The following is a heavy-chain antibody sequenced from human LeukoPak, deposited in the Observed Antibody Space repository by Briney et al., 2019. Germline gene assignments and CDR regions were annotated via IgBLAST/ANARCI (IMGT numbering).Heavy chain of an antibody. CDR1: GFTFSSYG. Sequence: PGGSLRLSCAASGFTFSSYGMHWVRQAPGKGLEWVAFIRYDGSNKYYADSVKGRFTISRDNSKNTLYLQMNSLRAEDTAVYYCLGLIGAAGDFDYWGQGTLVTVSS. CDR3: LGLIGAAGDFDY. J-gene: IGHJ4*02. V-gene: IGHV3-30*02. CDR2: IRYDGSNK. D-gene: IGHD6-13*01.